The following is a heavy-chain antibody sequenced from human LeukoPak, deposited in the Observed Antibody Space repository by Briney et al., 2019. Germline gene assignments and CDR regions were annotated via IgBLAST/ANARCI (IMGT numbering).Heavy chain of an antibody. Sequence: GASVKVSCKASGGTFSSYAISWVRQAPGQGLEWMGGIIPIFGTANYAQKFQGRVTITADKSTSTAYMELSSLRSEDTAVYYCAREPSPGSYDAFDIWGRGTMVTVSS. D-gene: IGHD3-10*01. V-gene: IGHV1-69*06. CDR3: AREPSPGSYDAFDI. CDR1: GGTFSSYA. CDR2: IIPIFGTA. J-gene: IGHJ3*02.